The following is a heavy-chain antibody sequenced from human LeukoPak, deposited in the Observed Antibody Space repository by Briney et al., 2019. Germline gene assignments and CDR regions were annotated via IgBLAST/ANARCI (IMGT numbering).Heavy chain of an antibody. V-gene: IGHV3-33*01. D-gene: IGHD6-19*01. CDR3: ARKWLEFDY. CDR2: IWYDGSNK. CDR1: GFTFSSYA. Sequence: GGSLRLSCAASGFTFSSYAIHWVRQAPGKGLEWVAVIWYDGSNKYYADFVKGRFTISRDNSKNTVYLQMDSLRAEDTAVYYCARKWLEFDYWGQGTLVTVSS. J-gene: IGHJ4*02.